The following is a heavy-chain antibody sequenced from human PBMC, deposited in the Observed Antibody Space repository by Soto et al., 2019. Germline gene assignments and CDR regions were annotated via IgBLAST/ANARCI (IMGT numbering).Heavy chain of an antibody. CDR1: GFSLSTSGAA. CDR3: AHRQLVTFVGLFTQTDAWFDS. Sequence: QITLKESGPTLVNPTQTLTLTCTFSGFSLSTSGAAVGWIRQPPGKALEWLALVYWDDDKRYSPSIKNRVTITKEPSKNQVVLTLTNAEPVDTATYYCAHRQLVTFVGLFTQTDAWFDSWGQGTLVTVPS. V-gene: IGHV2-5*02. CDR2: VYWDDDK. J-gene: IGHJ5*01. D-gene: IGHD6-6*01.